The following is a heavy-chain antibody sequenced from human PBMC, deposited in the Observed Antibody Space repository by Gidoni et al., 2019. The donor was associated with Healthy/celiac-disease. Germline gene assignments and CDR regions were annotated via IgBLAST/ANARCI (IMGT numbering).Heavy chain of an antibody. CDR1: GFTVSRYG. J-gene: IGHJ3*02. CDR2: IVYDGSNK. Sequence: QVQRVEPGGGVVQPGWSLRLSCAAYGFTVSRYGMHWVRQAPGKGLEWVAVIVYDGSNKYYADSVKGRFTISRDNSKNTLYLQMNSLRAEDTAVYYCARMHAAAATDDAFDIWGQGTMVTVSS. CDR3: ARMHAAAATDDAFDI. D-gene: IGHD6-13*01. V-gene: IGHV3-33*01.